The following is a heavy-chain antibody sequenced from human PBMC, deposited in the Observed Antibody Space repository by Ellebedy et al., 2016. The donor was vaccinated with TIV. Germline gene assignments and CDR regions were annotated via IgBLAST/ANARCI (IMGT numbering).Heavy chain of an antibody. V-gene: IGHV3-23*01. CDR2: ISGSDNST. Sequence: GESLNISCVVSGFTFSNYAMNWVREAPGKGLEWASSISGSDNSTYYANSVKGRFTISRDNSKTTLYQQMNRLRAEDTALYFCAKWINGWYHILNTNFWGQGTLVTVSS. CDR3: AKWINGWYHILNTNF. D-gene: IGHD6-19*01. CDR1: GFTFSNYA. J-gene: IGHJ4*02.